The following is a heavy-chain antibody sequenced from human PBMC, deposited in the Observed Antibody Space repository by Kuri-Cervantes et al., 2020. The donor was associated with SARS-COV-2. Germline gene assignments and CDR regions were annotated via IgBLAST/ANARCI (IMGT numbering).Heavy chain of an antibody. V-gene: IGHV1-46*01. CDR2: INPSGGST. CDR1: GYTFTSYY. D-gene: IGHD3-3*01. J-gene: IGHJ3*02. CDR3: AREYLNYDFWSGYYMGAFDI. Sequence: ASVKVSCKASGYTFTSYYMHWVRQAPGQGLEWMGIINPSGGSTSYAQKFQGRVTMTRDTSTSTVYMELSSLRSEDTAVYYCAREYLNYDFWSGYYMGAFDIWGQGTMVTVSS.